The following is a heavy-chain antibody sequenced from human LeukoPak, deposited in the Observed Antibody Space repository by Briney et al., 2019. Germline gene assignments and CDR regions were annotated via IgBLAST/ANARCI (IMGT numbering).Heavy chain of an antibody. CDR2: IYYSGST. D-gene: IGHD3-3*01. V-gene: IGHV4-31*03. Sequence: SETLSLTCTVSGGSISSGGYYWSWIRQHLGKGLEWIGYIYYSGSTYYNPSLKSRVTISVDTSKNQFSLKLSSVTAADTAVYYCARDLRAYDLRGYYYYMDVWGKGTTVTVSS. CDR3: ARDLRAYDLRGYYYYMDV. J-gene: IGHJ6*03. CDR1: GGSISSGGYY.